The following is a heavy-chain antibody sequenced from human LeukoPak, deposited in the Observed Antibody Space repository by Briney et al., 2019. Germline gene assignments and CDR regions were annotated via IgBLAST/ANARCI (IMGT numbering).Heavy chain of an antibody. CDR1: GFTFSSYS. V-gene: IGHV3-21*01. J-gene: IGHJ6*03. CDR2: ISSSSSYI. CDR3: ARDQGYYYMDV. Sequence: GGSLRLSCAASGFTFSSYSMNCVRQAPGKGLKWVSSISSSSSYIYYADSVEGRFTISRDNAKNSLYLQMNSLRAEDTAVYYCARDQGYYYMDVWGKGTTVTVSS.